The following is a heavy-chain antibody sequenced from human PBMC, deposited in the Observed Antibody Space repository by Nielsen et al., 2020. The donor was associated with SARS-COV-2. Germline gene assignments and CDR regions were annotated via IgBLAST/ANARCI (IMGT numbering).Heavy chain of an antibody. Sequence: GESLKISCAASGFIFSNYAMHWVRQAPGKGLEWVGLIRRKFYGGTTEYAASVKGRFTVSRDASKSIAYLQMNSLKTEDTAIYYCARESFYYLDVWGKGTTVTVSS. CDR2: IRRKFYGGTT. CDR3: ARESFYYLDV. CDR1: GFIFSNYA. J-gene: IGHJ6*03. V-gene: IGHV3-49*04.